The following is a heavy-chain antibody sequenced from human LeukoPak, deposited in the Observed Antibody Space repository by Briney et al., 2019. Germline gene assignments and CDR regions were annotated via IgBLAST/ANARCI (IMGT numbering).Heavy chain of an antibody. CDR1: GYTFTSYD. J-gene: IGHJ6*03. Sequence: ASVKVSCKASGYTFTSYDINWVRQATGQGLEWMGWMNPNSGNTGYAQKFQGRVTMTRNTSISTAYMELSSLRSEDTAVYYCARGLPVAMPYYYYYYMDVWGKGTTVTISS. CDR3: ARGLPVAMPYYYYYYMDV. CDR2: MNPNSGNT. V-gene: IGHV1-8*01. D-gene: IGHD6-19*01.